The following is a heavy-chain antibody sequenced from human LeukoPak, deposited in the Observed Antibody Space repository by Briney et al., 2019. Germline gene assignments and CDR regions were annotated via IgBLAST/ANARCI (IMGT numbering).Heavy chain of an antibody. CDR3: ARCGNYYDSSGYNY. D-gene: IGHD3-22*01. CDR1: GGSISSYY. J-gene: IGHJ4*02. V-gene: IGHV4-59*01. CDR2: IYTSGST. Sequence: PSETLSLTCTVSGGSISSYYWSWIRQPPGKGLEWIGHIYTSGSTNYNPSLKSRVTISVDTSKNQFSLKLSSVTAADTAVYYCARCGNYYDSSGYNYWGQGTLVTVSS.